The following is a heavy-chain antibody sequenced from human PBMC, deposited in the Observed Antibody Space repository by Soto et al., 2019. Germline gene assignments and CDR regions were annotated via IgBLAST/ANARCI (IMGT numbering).Heavy chain of an antibody. Sequence: ASVKVSRKASGYTFTSYGISWVRQAPGQGVEWKGWISAYNGKTNYAQKLQGRVTMTTDTSTSTAFMELRSLRFDDTAVYFCARDARRLRFLEWLLPVVDYWGQGTLVTVSS. D-gene: IGHD3-3*01. V-gene: IGHV1-18*01. CDR2: ISAYNGKT. CDR1: GYTFTSYG. CDR3: ARDARRLRFLEWLLPVVDY. J-gene: IGHJ4*02.